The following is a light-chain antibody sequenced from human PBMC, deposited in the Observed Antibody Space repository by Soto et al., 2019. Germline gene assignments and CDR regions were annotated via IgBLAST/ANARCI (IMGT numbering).Light chain of an antibody. CDR1: QSISIN. Sequence: ITQSPSTLSAYIGDRVTLSCRASQSISINLAWYQHKPGQAPRLLIHGASTRATGVPARISGSGSGTEFTLTISSLQSEDFAVYYCQQFRKWPWTFGQGAKVDIK. J-gene: IGKJ1*01. CDR3: QQFRKWPWT. V-gene: IGKV3D-15*01. CDR2: GAS.